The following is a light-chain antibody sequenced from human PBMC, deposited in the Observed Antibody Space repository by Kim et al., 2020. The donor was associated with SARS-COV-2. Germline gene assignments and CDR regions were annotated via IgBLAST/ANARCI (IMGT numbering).Light chain of an antibody. Sequence: APGKTARITCGGNNIGSKSVHWYQQKPGQAPVLVIYYDSDRPSGIPERFSGSNSGNTATLTISRDEAGDEADYYCQVWDSSSDHWVFGGGTQLTVL. CDR2: YDS. CDR3: QVWDSSSDHWV. J-gene: IGLJ3*02. V-gene: IGLV3-21*04. CDR1: NIGSKS.